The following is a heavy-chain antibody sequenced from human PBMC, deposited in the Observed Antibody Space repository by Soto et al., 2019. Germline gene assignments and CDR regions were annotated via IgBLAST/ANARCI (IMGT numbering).Heavy chain of an antibody. D-gene: IGHD3-10*01. CDR2: ISGSGGST. CDR1: GFTFSSYA. Sequence: EVQLLESGGGLVQPGGSLRLSCAASGFTFSSYAMSWVRQSPGKGLELVSAISGSGGSTYYAASVKGRLTISRDNSKNKLYLQMNRIRAEDTAVYYCARGGDYYGSGSYYPNWFDPWGQGTLVTVSS. J-gene: IGHJ5*02. CDR3: ARGGDYYGSGSYYPNWFDP. V-gene: IGHV3-23*01.